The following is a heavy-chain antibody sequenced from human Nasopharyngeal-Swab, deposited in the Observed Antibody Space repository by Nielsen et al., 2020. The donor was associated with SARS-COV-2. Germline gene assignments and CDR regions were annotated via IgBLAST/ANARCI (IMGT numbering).Heavy chain of an antibody. J-gene: IGHJ6*02. D-gene: IGHD3-10*01. CDR1: GFSSNNYG. CDR3: ARRKEILWLGGQRHGMDV. V-gene: IGHV3-30*03. CDR2: ISYEGSIK. Sequence: GESLKISCTASGFSSNNYGMHWVRQAPGKGLEWVAIISYEGSIKHYADYVEGRFTISRDASKNTLYLQMNSLRPEDTAVYYCARRKEILWLGGQRHGMDVWGQGTTVTVSS.